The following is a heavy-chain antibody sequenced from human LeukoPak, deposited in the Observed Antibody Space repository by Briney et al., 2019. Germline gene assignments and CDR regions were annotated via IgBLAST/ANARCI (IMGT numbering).Heavy chain of an antibody. CDR1: GYTFTSYY. CDR2: INPSGGST. V-gene: IGHV1-46*01. J-gene: IGHJ6*02. D-gene: IGHD4-11*01. CDR3: ARETAKTVANYYYYYGMDV. Sequence: ASVTVSCKASGYTFTSYYMHWVRQAPGQGLEWMGIINPSGGSTSYAQKFQGRVTMTRDTSTSTVYMELSSLRSEDTAVYYCARETAKTVANYYYYYGMDVWGQGTTVTVSS.